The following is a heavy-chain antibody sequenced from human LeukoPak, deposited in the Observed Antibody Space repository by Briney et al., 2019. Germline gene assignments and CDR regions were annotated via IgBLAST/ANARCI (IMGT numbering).Heavy chain of an antibody. V-gene: IGHV3-33*01. CDR1: GFTFTNYG. CDR2: ISYDGSNK. J-gene: IGHJ6*02. D-gene: IGHD6-6*01. Sequence: AGKSLRLPCAASGFTFTNYGIHWVRQAPGRGLEWVAVISYDGSNKYYGDSVKGRFTISRDNSKNTLDLQMKSLGAEDTAVYYCARDEFSKSSTYYYFYGLDVWGQGTPVTVS. CDR3: ARDEFSKSSTYYYFYGLDV.